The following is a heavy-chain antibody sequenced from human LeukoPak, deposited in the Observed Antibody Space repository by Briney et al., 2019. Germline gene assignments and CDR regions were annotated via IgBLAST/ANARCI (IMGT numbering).Heavy chain of an antibody. J-gene: IGHJ4*02. CDR3: ATKQWLAPPPDS. Sequence: PGGSLRLSCAASGFTFSKYWMLWVRQAPGKGLESVSRINTDGTVTTYADSVKGRFTVSRDNADNTMFLQMNGVRDEDTAVYYCATKQWLAPPPDSWGQGTPVTVSS. V-gene: IGHV3-74*01. CDR1: GFTFSKYW. D-gene: IGHD6-19*01. CDR2: INTDGTVT.